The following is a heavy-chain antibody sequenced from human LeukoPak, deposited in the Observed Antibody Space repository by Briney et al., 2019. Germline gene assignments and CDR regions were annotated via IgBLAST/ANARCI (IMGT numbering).Heavy chain of an antibody. J-gene: IGHJ3*02. CDR1: GGSISSGSYY. V-gene: IGHV4-61*02. D-gene: IGHD5-18*01. CDR2: IYTSGST. Sequence: KSSQTLSFTCTVSGGSISSGSYYWSWIRQPAGKGLEWIGRIYTSGSTNYNPSLKSRVTISVDTSKNQFSLKLSSVTAADTAVYYCARVRVQLWLGDALDIWGQGTMVTVSS. CDR3: ARVRVQLWLGDALDI.